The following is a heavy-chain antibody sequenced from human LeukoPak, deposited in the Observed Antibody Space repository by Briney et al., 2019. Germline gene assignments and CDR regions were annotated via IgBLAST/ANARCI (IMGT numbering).Heavy chain of an antibody. CDR2: ISSSSSYI. CDR1: GFTFSSYS. CDR3: ARAYCSSTSCYFDY. J-gene: IGHJ4*02. V-gene: IGHV3-21*01. Sequence: GGSLRLSCAASGFTFSSYSMNWVRQAPGKGLEWVSSISSSSSYIYYAGSVKGRFTISRDNAKNSLYLQMNSLRAEDTAVYYCARAYCSSTSCYFDYWGQGTLVTVSS. D-gene: IGHD2-2*01.